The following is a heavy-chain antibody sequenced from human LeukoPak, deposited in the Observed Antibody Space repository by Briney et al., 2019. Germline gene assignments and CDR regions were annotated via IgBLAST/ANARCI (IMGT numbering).Heavy chain of an antibody. CDR3: ARAGWIITSGIDY. CDR1: GFTFSSYS. CDR2: ISSSSSYI. D-gene: IGHD3-10*01. Sequence: GGSLRLSCAASGFTFSSYSMNWVRQAPGKGLEWVSSISSSSSYIYYADSVKGRFTISRDNAKNSLYLQMNSLRAEDTAVYYCARAGWIITSGIDYWGQGALVTVSS. V-gene: IGHV3-21*01. J-gene: IGHJ4*02.